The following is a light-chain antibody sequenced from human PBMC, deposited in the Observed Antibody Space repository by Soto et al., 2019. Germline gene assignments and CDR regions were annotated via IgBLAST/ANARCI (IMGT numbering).Light chain of an antibody. CDR2: DNN. Sequence: QSVLTQPPSVSAAPGQKVTISCSGGSSNIGNNYVSWYQQLPGTAPKLLIYDNNKRPSGIPDRFSGSKSGTSATLGITGLQTGDEADYFCGTWDNSLRAYVFGFGTKLTVL. CDR1: SSNIGNNY. J-gene: IGLJ1*01. CDR3: GTWDNSLRAYV. V-gene: IGLV1-51*01.